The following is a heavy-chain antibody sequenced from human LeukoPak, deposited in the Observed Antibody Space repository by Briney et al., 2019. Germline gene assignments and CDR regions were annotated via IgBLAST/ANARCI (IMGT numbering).Heavy chain of an antibody. CDR3: ARAYDSSGNYYYYYGMDV. J-gene: IGHJ6*02. CDR1: GGSISSGDYY. V-gene: IGHV4-30-4*01. D-gene: IGHD3-22*01. CDR2: IYYSGST. Sequence: SGPGLVKPSQTLALTCTVSGGSISSGDYYWRWIRQPPGKGLARIGYIYYSGSTYYNPSLKSRVTISVDTSKTQFSLKLSSVTAADTAVYYCARAYDSSGNYYYYYGMDVWGQGTTVTVSS.